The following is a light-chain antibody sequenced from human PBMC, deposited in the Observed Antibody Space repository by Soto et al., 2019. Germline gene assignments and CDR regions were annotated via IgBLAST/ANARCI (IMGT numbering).Light chain of an antibody. V-gene: IGLV1-44*01. CDR3: AAWDDSLNSYV. J-gene: IGLJ1*01. CDR1: SFNIGTNS. CDR2: SNT. Sequence: QSVLTQPPTASGTPGQRVTIFCSGSSFNIGTNSVNWYQQLPGTAPKLLVHSNTERPSGVPDRFSGSKSGTSASLAISGLQSEDEADYYCAAWDDSLNSYVFGIGTKVTVL.